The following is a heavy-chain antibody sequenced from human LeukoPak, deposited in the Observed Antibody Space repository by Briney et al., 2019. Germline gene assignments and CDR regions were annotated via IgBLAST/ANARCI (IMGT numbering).Heavy chain of an antibody. CDR1: GDSVSSISAT. J-gene: IGHJ4*02. V-gene: IGHV6-1*01. CDR3: AKSAYFREYFDY. D-gene: IGHD2-8*01. Sequence: SQTLSLSCAISGDSVSSISATWNWIRQSPSRGLEWLGRTYYRSTWHNDYAASVKSQITINPDTSKNQFFLQLNSVTLEDTAVYYCAKSAYFREYFDYWGQGILVTVSS. CDR2: TYYRSTWHN.